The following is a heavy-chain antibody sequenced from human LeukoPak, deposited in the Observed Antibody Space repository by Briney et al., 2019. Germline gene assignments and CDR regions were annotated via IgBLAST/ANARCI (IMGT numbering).Heavy chain of an antibody. Sequence: GGSLRLSCAASGFSFSYYWMHWVRQGSGKGPVWVSRIIGDGTRTDYADSVRGRFTISRDNAKSTLYLQMNSLTVEDTAVYYCLRVDDTNGHNWFDPWGQGTLVTVSS. CDR2: IIGDGTRT. V-gene: IGHV3-74*01. J-gene: IGHJ5*02. D-gene: IGHD2-8*01. CDR1: GFSFSYYW. CDR3: LRVDDTNGHNWFDP.